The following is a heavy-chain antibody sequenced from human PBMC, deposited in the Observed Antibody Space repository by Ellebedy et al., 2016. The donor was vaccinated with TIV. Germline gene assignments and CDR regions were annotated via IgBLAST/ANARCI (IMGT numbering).Heavy chain of an antibody. CDR3: ARPSYYYDYEYTGYYNFYGMDV. CDR2: IHPGDSDT. CDR1: GYSFTKSW. D-gene: IGHD3-22*01. V-gene: IGHV5-51*01. Sequence: GESLKISCKGSGYSFTKSWIAWVRQMPEKGLEWMGIIHPGDSDTRYSPSFQGQVTISVDKDTSTAYLQWRSLRASDTAMYYCARPSYYYDYEYTGYYNFYGMDVWGQGTTVTVSS. J-gene: IGHJ6*02.